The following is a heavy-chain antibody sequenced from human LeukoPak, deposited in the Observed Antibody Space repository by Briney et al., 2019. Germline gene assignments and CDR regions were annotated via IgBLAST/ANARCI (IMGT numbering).Heavy chain of an antibody. Sequence: SLRLSCAASGFTFDDYAMRWVRQPPGKGLEGVSGISWNSGSTSYADSVKGRFTISRDNAKNTLYLQMNSLRAEDTAVYYCARATYYDSSGYYYRHDAFDIWGQGTMVTVSS. CDR3: ARATYYDSSGYYYRHDAFDI. D-gene: IGHD3-22*01. CDR2: ISWNSGST. CDR1: GFTFDDYA. J-gene: IGHJ3*02. V-gene: IGHV3-9*01.